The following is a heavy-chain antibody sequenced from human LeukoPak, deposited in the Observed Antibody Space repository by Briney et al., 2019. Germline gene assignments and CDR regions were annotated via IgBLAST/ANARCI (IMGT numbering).Heavy chain of an antibody. CDR1: GFTFSSYS. CDR2: ISSSSSYI. D-gene: IGHD3-16*01. CDR3: ARVSDYGFNWFDP. J-gene: IGHJ5*02. V-gene: IGHV3-21*01. Sequence: GGSLRLSCAASGFTFSSYSMNWVRQAPGEGLEWVSSISSSSSYIYYADSVKGRFTISRDNAKNSLYLQMNSLRAEDTAVYYCARVSDYGFNWFDPWGRGTLVTVSS.